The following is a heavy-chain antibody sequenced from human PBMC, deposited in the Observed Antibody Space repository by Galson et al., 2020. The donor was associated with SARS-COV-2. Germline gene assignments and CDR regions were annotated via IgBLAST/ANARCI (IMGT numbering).Heavy chain of an antibody. J-gene: IGHJ6*02. Sequence: SETLSLTCTVSGDSVSSGFFYWNWIRQAPGKGLEWLGHVYKSGTATYNPSLMSRVTVSINTAKNQFSLRLRSVTAAYTAVYYCARVLHSYHYDMDLWGQGITVTVFS. CDR3: ARVLHSYHYDMDL. CDR1: GDSVSSGFFY. V-gene: IGHV4-61*01. CDR2: VYKSGTA.